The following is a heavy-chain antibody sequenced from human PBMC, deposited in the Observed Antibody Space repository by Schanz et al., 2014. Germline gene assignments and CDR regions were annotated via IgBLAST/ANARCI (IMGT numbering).Heavy chain of an antibody. CDR2: ISGSSRTI. CDR3: ARGGSGSHYRLDY. J-gene: IGHJ4*02. V-gene: IGHV3-48*01. D-gene: IGHD1-26*01. CDR1: GFSLDIFA. Sequence: VQLVESGGGVVQPGRSLRLSCATSGFSLDIFAVSWVRQAPGKGLEWVSYISGSSRTIYYADSMKGRFTVSRDNAENALYLQMNSLRAEDTGLYFCARGGSGSHYRLDYWGQETLVTVSS.